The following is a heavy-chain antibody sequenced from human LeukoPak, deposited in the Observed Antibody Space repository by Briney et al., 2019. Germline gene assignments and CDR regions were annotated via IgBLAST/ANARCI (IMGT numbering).Heavy chain of an antibody. J-gene: IGHJ4*02. V-gene: IGHV3-7*04. Sequence: GGSLRLSCAASGFTFSRFWMGWVRQAPGKGLEWVANIKPDGSEKNYGDSVRGRFTISRDSARNSLSLQMNSLRVEDTAVYYCARENYFDYWGQGTLVTVSS. CDR3: ARENYFDY. CDR2: IKPDGSEK. CDR1: GFTFSRFW.